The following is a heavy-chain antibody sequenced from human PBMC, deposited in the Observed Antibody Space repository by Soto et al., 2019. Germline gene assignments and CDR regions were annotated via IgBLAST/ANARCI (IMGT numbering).Heavy chain of an antibody. CDR3: AATYYYDSSGPGPDWFDP. V-gene: IGHV1-18*01. Sequence: GASVKVSCKASGYTFTSYGISWVRQAPGQGLEWMGWISAYNGNTNYAQKLQGRVTMTTDTSTSTAYMELRSLRSDDTAVYYCAATYYYDSSGPGPDWFDPWGQGTLVTVSS. CDR1: GYTFTSYG. CDR2: ISAYNGNT. J-gene: IGHJ5*02. D-gene: IGHD3-22*01.